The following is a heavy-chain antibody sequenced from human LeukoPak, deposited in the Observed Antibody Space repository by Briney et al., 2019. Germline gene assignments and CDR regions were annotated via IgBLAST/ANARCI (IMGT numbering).Heavy chain of an antibody. CDR1: GFTFSSYA. CDR2: ISGSSGAT. Sequence: GGSLRLSCAASGFTFSSYAMTWVRQAPGKGLEWGSCISGSSGATYYADSVRGRFTSSRDNSKNTVFLQMNSLRAEDTAIYYCAKGGPGAFDFWGQGTMVTVSS. D-gene: IGHD2-15*01. V-gene: IGHV3-23*01. CDR3: AKGGPGAFDF. J-gene: IGHJ3*01.